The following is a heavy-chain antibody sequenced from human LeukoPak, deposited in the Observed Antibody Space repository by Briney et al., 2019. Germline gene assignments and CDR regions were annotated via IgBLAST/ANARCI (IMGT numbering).Heavy chain of an antibody. V-gene: IGHV3-53*01. J-gene: IGHJ4*02. CDR2: IYGDGGT. D-gene: IGHD2-15*01. CDR1: VVTVCSHY. Sequence: GGSLRLSCAVSVVTVCSHYISSVRQAPGKGLEWVSVIYGDGGTSYADSVKGRFTISRDTSKNTVYLQMNSLRAEDTAKYYCAGTETPLCSYWGQGTLVTVSS. CDR3: AGTETPLCSY.